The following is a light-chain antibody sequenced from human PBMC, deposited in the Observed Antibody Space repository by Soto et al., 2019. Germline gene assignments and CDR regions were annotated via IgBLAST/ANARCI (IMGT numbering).Light chain of an antibody. J-gene: IGLJ1*01. CDR3: AAWDDSLSGYV. CDR2: RNN. Sequence: QSLLTQPPSASGTPGQRVTISCSGSSSNIGSNYVYWYQQLPGTAPKLLIYRNNQRPSGVPDRFSGSKSGTSASLAISGLRSEDEADYYCAAWDDSLSGYVFGTGTKVPVL. V-gene: IGLV1-47*01. CDR1: SSNIGSNY.